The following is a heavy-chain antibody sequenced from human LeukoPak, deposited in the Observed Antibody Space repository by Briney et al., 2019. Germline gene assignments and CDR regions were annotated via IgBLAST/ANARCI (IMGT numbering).Heavy chain of an antibody. J-gene: IGHJ4*02. CDR1: GFTFSTYA. CDR3: AKAIRQNRDLYDY. CDR2: ISGSGAST. V-gene: IGHV3-23*01. Sequence: PGGSLRLSCAASGFTFSTYAMTWVRQAPGKGLDWVSGISGSGASTYYADSVKGRFTISRDNSKNTLYLQMNSLRAEDTALYYCAKAIRQNRDLYDYWGQGTLVTVSS. D-gene: IGHD1-14*01.